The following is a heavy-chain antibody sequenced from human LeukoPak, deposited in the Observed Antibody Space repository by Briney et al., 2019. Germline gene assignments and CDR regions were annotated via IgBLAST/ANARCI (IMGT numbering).Heavy chain of an antibody. CDR1: GFTFSSYA. CDR3: AKREYDSGGYMMGY. Sequence: GGSLRLSCAASGFTFSSYAMTWVRQAPGKGLEWVSGISGSGGSTYYADSVKGRFTISRDNSKHTLYLKMNSLRAEDTAVYYCAKREYDSGGYMMGYWGQGTLVIVSS. D-gene: IGHD3-22*01. CDR2: ISGSGGST. J-gene: IGHJ4*02. V-gene: IGHV3-23*01.